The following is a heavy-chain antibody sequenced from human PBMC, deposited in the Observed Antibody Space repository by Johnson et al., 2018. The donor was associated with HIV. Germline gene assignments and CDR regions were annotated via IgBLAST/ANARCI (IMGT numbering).Heavy chain of an antibody. CDR1: GFTFSSYG. CDR3: AKDTGGNSGNDAFDI. J-gene: IGHJ3*02. V-gene: IGHV3-30*18. D-gene: IGHD4-23*01. Sequence: QVQLVESGGGVVQPGRSLRLSCAASGFTFSSYGMHWVRQAPGKGLEWVADISYDGTNNYYVDSVKGRFTISRDNSKNTLYLQMNGLRTADTAVYYCAKDTGGNSGNDAFDIWGQGTLVTVSS. CDR2: ISYDGTNN.